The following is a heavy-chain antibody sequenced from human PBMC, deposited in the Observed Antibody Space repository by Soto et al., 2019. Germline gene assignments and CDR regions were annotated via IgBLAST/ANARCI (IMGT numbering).Heavy chain of an antibody. D-gene: IGHD3-10*01. J-gene: IGHJ6*03. CDR1: GGSFSGYQ. Sequence: HVQLQQWGAGLLKPSETLSLTCAVYGGSFSGYQWSWIRQTPGKGLEWIGEINDSGNINYNPSLKSRVTILLDTPKKQISLKLSSVTAADSAVYYCARGLILCFGELSRRGGYYYYMDVWGKGTTVTVSS. CDR3: ARGLILCFGELSRRGGYYYYMDV. CDR2: INDSGNI. V-gene: IGHV4-34*01.